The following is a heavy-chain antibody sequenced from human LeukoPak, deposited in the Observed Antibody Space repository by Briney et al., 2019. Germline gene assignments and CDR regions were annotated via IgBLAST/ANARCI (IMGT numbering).Heavy chain of an antibody. J-gene: IGHJ4*02. CDR1: GFTFGSFW. CDR2: ISGSGGST. D-gene: IGHD6-13*01. CDR3: AKAVGRISWSFDY. Sequence: GGSLRLSCAASGFTFGSFWMSWVRQAPGKGLEWVSAISGSGGSTYYADSVKGRFTISRDNSESTLYLQMDSLRGDDAAVYYCAKAVGRISWSFDYWGQGALVTVSS. V-gene: IGHV3-23*01.